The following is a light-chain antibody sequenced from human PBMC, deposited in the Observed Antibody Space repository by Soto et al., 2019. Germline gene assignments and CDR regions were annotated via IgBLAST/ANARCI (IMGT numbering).Light chain of an antibody. CDR2: EVR. CDR1: SNDIGYYNY. V-gene: IGLV2-14*01. CDR3: SSYTTTSSVV. Sequence: QSALTQPASVSGSPGQSITISCTGTSNDIGYYNYVSWYQQHPAKAPKLMIYEVRNRPSGISNRFSGSKSGNTASLTISRLQAEDEADYYCSSYTTTSSVVFGGGTKLTVL. J-gene: IGLJ2*01.